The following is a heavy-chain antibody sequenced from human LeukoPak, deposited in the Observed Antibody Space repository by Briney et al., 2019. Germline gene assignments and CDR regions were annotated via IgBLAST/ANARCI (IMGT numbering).Heavy chain of an antibody. CDR3: ARDRLTMPYGMDV. CDR1: GGSISSGGYY. J-gene: IGHJ6*02. V-gene: IGHV4-30-2*01. D-gene: IGHD2/OR15-2a*01. Sequence: PSETLSLTCTVSGGSISSGGYYWSWIRQPPGKGLEWIGYIYHSGSTYYNPSLKSRVTISVDTSKNQFSLKLSSVTAADTAVYYCARDRLTMPYGMDVWGQGTTVTVSS. CDR2: IYHSGST.